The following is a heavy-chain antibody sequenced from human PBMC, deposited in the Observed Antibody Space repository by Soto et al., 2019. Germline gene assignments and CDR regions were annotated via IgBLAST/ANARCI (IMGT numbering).Heavy chain of an antibody. V-gene: IGHV3-23*01. CDR1: GFTFSSYA. CDR2: ISGSGGST. J-gene: IGHJ4*02. D-gene: IGHD6-19*01. Sequence: EVQLLESGGGLVQPGGSLRLSCAASGFTFSSYAMSWVRQAPGKGLEWVSAISGSGGSTYYADSVKGRFTISRDNSKNTLYLQMNSLRAEDTAVFYCAKDLAGDYYFDYWGQGTLVTVSS. CDR3: AKDLAGDYYFDY.